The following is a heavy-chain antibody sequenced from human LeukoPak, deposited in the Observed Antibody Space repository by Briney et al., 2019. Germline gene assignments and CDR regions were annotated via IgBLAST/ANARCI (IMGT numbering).Heavy chain of an antibody. Sequence: SETLSLTCTVSGGSISSYYWSWIRQPPGQGLEWMGYIYYSGSTNYNPSLKSRATISVDTSKNQFSLKLSSVTAADTAVYYCARVERFFDYWGQGTLVTVSS. CDR1: GGSISSYY. CDR3: ARVERFFDY. V-gene: IGHV4-59*01. J-gene: IGHJ4*02. D-gene: IGHD3-3*01. CDR2: IYYSGST.